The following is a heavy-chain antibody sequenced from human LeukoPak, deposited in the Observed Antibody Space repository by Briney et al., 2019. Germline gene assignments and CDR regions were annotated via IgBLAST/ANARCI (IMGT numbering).Heavy chain of an antibody. D-gene: IGHD6-19*01. J-gene: IGHJ4*02. CDR3: ARDAGSGYFDY. CDR2: ISGSGTTI. Sequence: GGSLRLSCAASGFSFSSYEMNWVRQAPGKGLEWVSYISGSGTTIYYADSVKGRFTISRDNAENSLYLQMNGLRDEDTAVYYCARDAGSGYFDYWGQGTLVTVSS. CDR1: GFSFSSYE. V-gene: IGHV3-48*03.